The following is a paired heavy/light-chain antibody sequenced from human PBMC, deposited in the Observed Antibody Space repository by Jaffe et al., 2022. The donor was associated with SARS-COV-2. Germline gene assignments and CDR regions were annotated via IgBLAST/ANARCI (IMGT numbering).Light chain of an antibody. Sequence: DIVMTQSPESLAVSLGERATINCKSNQSLFFSSNNRDYVAWYQQKPGQPPKLLIYWSSTRQSGVPARFSGSGSGTDFTLTISSLQAEDVAVYYCQQAYSFPLTFGGGTNVQIK. J-gene: IGKJ4*01. CDR3: QQAYSFPLT. V-gene: IGKV4-1*01. CDR1: QSLFFSSNNRDY. CDR2: WSS.
Heavy chain of an antibody. CDR2: IGHSGDT. J-gene: IGHJ5*02. Sequence: QVQIQQRGAGLLKPSETLSLTCVVNGGSLSGYYWNWIRQAPGKGLEWIGHIGHSGDTGYNPSLKSRLTLSIDTSTNQFSLKLTSVTAADTAFYYCARGIADDVKYLSYNPFDPWGQGALVTVSS. CDR3: ARGIADDVKYLSYNPFDP. D-gene: IGHD2-15*01. V-gene: IGHV4-34*02. CDR1: GGSLSGYY.